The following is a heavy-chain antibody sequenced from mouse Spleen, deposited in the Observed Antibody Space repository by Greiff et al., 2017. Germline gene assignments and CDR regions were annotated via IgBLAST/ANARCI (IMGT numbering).Heavy chain of an antibody. CDR2: INPNYGTT. J-gene: IGHJ2*01. Sequence: EVQLQESGPELVKPGASVKISCKASGYSFTDYNMNWVKQSNGKSLEWIGVINPNYGTTSYNQKFKGKATLTVDQSSSTAYMQLNSLTSEDSAVYYCAREGSLYYYGSSLYYFDYWGQGTTLTVSS. CDR1: GYSFTDYN. D-gene: IGHD1-1*01. V-gene: IGHV1-39*01. CDR3: AREGSLYYYGSSLYYFDY.